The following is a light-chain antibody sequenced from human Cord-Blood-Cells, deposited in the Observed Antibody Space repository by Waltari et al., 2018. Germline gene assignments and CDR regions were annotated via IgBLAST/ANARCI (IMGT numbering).Light chain of an antibody. CDR2: GKN. V-gene: IGLV3-19*01. CDR1: SLSSYY. J-gene: IGLJ3*02. Sequence: SSELTQDPAVSVALGQTVRITCQGDSLSSYYASWYQQKPGQAPVLVIYGKNKRPSGIPDPFSGSSLGNTASLTITGAQAEDEADYYCNSRDSSGNHLVFGGGTKLTVL. CDR3: NSRDSSGNHLV.